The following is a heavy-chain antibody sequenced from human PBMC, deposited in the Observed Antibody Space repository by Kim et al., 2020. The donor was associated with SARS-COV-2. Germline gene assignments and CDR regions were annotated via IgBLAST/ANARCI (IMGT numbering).Heavy chain of an antibody. CDR1: GFTASSQY. CDR3: ARVRVTNKQSLVRGVLHA. D-gene: IGHD3-10*01. V-gene: IGHV3-53*03. CDR2: AYSSSRM. J-gene: IGHJ3*01. Sequence: GGSLRLSCAASGFTASSQYMSWVRQAPGKGLEWVSIAYSSSRMFYADSVKARFTISGDSSRNTVYLQMNSLRADDTAAYYCARVRVTNKQSLVRGVLHA.